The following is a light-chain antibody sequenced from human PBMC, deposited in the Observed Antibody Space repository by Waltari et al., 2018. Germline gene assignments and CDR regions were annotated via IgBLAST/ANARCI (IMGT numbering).Light chain of an antibody. CDR2: DGT. J-gene: IGLJ1*01. Sequence: WYQQHPDKSPKLLIYDGTQRPSGISHRFSGSKSGYTASLTISGLQSEDEADYYCLSYTTSDTYVFGSGTRVTVL. V-gene: IGLV2-14*02. CDR3: LSYTTSDTYV.